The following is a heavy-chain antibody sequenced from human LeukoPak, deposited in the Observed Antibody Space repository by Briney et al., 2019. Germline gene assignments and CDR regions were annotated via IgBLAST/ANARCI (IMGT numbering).Heavy chain of an antibody. CDR2: VYYSGRT. J-gene: IGHJ3*01. D-gene: IGHD3-22*01. V-gene: IGHV4-61*01. CDR3: VRETTTEYYDSSGYYRQTEVFDA. Sequence: SETLSLTCTVSGDSVRSDTYYWSWIRQPPGKGLEWIGFVYYSGRTNYNASLKSRVTMSVDTSKNRFSLMLRSVTAADTAVYYCVRETTTEYYDSSGYYRQTEVFDAWGQGTMVTVSS. CDR1: GDSVRSDTYY.